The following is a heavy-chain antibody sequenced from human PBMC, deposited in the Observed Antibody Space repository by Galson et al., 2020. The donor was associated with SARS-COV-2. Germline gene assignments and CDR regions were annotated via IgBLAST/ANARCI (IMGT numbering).Heavy chain of an antibody. V-gene: IGHV1-2*02. D-gene: IGHD6-13*01. CDR1: GYTFTGYY. Sequence: ASVKVSCKASGYTFTGYYMQWVRQAPGQGLEWLGSLNPNSGGTNYAQKSQGRVTMTRDTSISTAYMELSRLRSDDTVVYYCARDQSIAAAGTNFDYWGQGTLVTVSS. CDR2: LNPNSGGT. J-gene: IGHJ4*02. CDR3: ARDQSIAAAGTNFDY.